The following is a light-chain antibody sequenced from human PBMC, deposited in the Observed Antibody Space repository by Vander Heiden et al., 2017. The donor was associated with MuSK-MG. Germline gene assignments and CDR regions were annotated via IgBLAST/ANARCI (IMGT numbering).Light chain of an antibody. V-gene: IGKV3-11*01. J-gene: IGKJ5*01. Sequence: EVVLTPSPVILSLSPGERATLSCRASQSVSTYLAWYQQKPGQAPRLLIYDASKRATGTPARFSGSGSGTDFTLTISSLEPEDLGVYYCHQRKNWPNTFGQGTRLEIK. CDR1: QSVSTY. CDR3: HQRKNWPNT. CDR2: DAS.